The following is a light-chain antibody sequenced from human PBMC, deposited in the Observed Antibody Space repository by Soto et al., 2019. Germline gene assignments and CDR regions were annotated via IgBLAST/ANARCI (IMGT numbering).Light chain of an antibody. J-gene: IGLJ2*01. Sequence: QAVVTQPPSVSGAPGQRVTISCTGSSSNFGAGYDVHWYQQLPGRAPKLLIYGNSYRPSGVPDRVSGSKSDTSASLAITGLQADDEADYYCQSYDSSLRAVVFGGGTQLTVL. CDR1: SSNFGAGYD. CDR2: GNS. CDR3: QSYDSSLRAVV. V-gene: IGLV1-40*01.